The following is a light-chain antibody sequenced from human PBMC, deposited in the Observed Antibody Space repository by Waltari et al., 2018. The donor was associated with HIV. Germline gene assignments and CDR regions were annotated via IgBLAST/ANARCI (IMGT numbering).Light chain of an antibody. Sequence: QSALTQPASVSGSPGQSITISCTGTSRDVGSYTLVSWYQQHPGKAPKLMIYEVSKRPSGVSNRFSGSKSGNTASLTISGLQAEDEADYYCCSYAGSSTFGVFGGGTKLTVL. J-gene: IGLJ2*01. V-gene: IGLV2-23*02. CDR1: SRDVGSYTL. CDR3: CSYAGSSTFGV. CDR2: EVS.